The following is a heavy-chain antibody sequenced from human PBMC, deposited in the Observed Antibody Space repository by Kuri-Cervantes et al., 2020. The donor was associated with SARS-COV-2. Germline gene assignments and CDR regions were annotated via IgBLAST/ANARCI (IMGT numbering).Heavy chain of an antibody. D-gene: IGHD5-24*01. CDR2: IYYSGST. Sequence: SETLSLTCTVSGGSISSYYWNWIRQPPGKGLEWIGYIYYSGSTNYNPSLKSRVTISVDTSKNQFSLKLISVTAADTAVYYCARGDGYNQIFDFWGQGTLVTVSS. J-gene: IGHJ4*02. CDR3: ARGDGYNQIFDF. V-gene: IGHV4-59*08. CDR1: GGSISSYY.